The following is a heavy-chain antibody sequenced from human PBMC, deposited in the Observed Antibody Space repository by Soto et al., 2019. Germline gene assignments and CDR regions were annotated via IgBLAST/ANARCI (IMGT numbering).Heavy chain of an antibody. V-gene: IGHV3-15*01. CDR1: GFTFSNAW. J-gene: IGHJ6*02. D-gene: IGHD6-13*01. Sequence: EVQLVESGGGLVKPGGSLRLSCAASGFTFSNAWMSWVRQAPGKGLEWVGRIKSKTDGGTTDYAAPVKGRFTISRDDSKNTLYLQMNSLKTEDTAVYYCTTDPGYSSSRRYYDYYGMDVWGQGTTVTVSS. CDR3: TTDPGYSSSRRYYDYYGMDV. CDR2: IKSKTDGGTT.